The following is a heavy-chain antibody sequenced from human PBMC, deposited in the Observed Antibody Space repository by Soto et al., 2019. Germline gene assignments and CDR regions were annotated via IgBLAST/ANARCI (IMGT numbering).Heavy chain of an antibody. V-gene: IGHV2-70*11. CDR2: IDWDDDK. D-gene: IGHD3-3*01. CDR1: GFSLSTSGMC. CDR3: ARLPITIFGVVINNWFDP. J-gene: IGHJ5*02. Sequence: SGPTLVNPTQTLTLTCTFSGFSLSTSGMCVSWIRQPPGKALEWLARIDWDDDKYYSTSLKTRLTITKDTSKNQVVLTMTNMDPVDTATYYCARLPITIFGVVINNWFDPWGQGTLVTVSS.